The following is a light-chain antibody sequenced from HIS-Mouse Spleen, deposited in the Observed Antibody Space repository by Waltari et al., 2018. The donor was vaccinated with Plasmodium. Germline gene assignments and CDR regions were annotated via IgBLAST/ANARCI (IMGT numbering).Light chain of an antibody. J-gene: IGLJ2*01. CDR2: NNS. Sequence: SYELTQPPSLSVSPGQTARITCSGAALPQPKANWYPPKPGQAPVLLIYNNSERPSGIPERFSGSSSGTTVTLTISGVQAEDEADYYCQSADSSGTYRVFGGGTKLTVL. CDR3: QSADSSGTYRV. CDR1: ALPQPK. V-gene: IGLV3-25*03.